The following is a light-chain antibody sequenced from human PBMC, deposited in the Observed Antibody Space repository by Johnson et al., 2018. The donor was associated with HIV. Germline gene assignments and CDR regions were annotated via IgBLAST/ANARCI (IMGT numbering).Light chain of an antibody. CDR1: NSNIGNNY. J-gene: IGLJ1*01. CDR2: ENN. CDR3: GPWNSSLSAHNYV. Sequence: QSVLTQPPSVSAAPGQKVTISCSGSNSNIGNNYVSWYQHLPGTTPKLLIYENNKRPSGIPDRFSGSKSGTSATLGITGLQTGDEAAYYCGPWNSSLSAHNYVFGTGTEVTVL. V-gene: IGLV1-51*02.